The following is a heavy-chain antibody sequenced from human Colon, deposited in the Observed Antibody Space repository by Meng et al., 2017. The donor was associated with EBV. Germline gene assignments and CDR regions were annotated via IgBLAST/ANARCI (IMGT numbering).Heavy chain of an antibody. J-gene: IGHJ4*02. V-gene: IGHV4-39*01. CDR1: GGFISSNGYY. D-gene: IGHD3-10*01. CDR2: IYHSGST. CDR3: ARRRGGSGRDC. Sequence: LPVQESGTVLVTPSETLSLTCTVSGGFISSNGYYWDWVRQPPGKGLEWIGAIYHSGSTSYNPSLQSRVTMFVDTSKNQFSLMLTSVTATDTAVYYCARRRGGSGRDCWGQGTLVTVSS.